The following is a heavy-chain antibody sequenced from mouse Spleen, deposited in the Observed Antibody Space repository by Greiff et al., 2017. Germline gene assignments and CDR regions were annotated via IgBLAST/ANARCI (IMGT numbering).Heavy chain of an antibody. Sequence: QVQLKESGPELVKPGASVTISCTASGYSFTSYYIHWVQQRPGQGLEWIGWIYPGSGTTKYNEQFKGKATLTADTSSSTAYMQLSSLTSEDSAVYYCARERTRITTLAYWGQGTLVTVSA. D-gene: IGHD2-4*01. CDR1: GYSFTSYY. V-gene: IGHV1-66*01. CDR3: ARERTRITTLAY. J-gene: IGHJ3*01. CDR2: IYPGSGTT.